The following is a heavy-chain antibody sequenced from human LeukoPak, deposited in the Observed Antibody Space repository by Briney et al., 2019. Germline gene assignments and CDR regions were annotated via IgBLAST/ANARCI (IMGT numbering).Heavy chain of an antibody. J-gene: IGHJ4*02. CDR3: TRGSNSDSSADFDQ. V-gene: IGHV3-15*01. D-gene: IGHD3-22*01. CDR2: IYSKTGGGST. Sequence: PGGSLTLSCAASGFTFSKAWMNWVRQAPGKGLEWVGRIYSKTGGGSTEYAAPVKGRFTISRDDSKNTLWLQMNSLNTEDTAVYYCTRGSNSDSSADFDQWGQGTLVTVSP. CDR1: GFTFSKAW.